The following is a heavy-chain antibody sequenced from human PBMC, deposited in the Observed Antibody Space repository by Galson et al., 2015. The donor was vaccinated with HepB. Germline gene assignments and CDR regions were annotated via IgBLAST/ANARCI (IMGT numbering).Heavy chain of an antibody. Sequence: SVKVSCKASGYTFTTYAMQWVRQAPGQGLEWVGWINGGNGNTKYSQKLQGRVTITRDTSASTAYMELSSLRSEDTAVYYCAREGNLGAGYAFDIWGQGTMVTVSS. J-gene: IGHJ3*02. CDR2: INGGNGNT. CDR1: GYTFTTYA. D-gene: IGHD3-16*01. CDR3: AREGNLGAGYAFDI. V-gene: IGHV1-3*01.